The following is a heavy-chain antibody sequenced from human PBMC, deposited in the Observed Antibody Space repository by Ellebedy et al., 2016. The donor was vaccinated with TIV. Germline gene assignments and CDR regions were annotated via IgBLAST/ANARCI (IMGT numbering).Heavy chain of an antibody. J-gene: IGHJ3*02. D-gene: IGHD6-13*01. V-gene: IGHV1-46*01. Sequence: ASVKVSXXASGYTFTSYYMHWVRQAPGQGLEWMGIINPSGGSTSYAQKFQGRVIMTRDTSTSTVYMELSSLRSEDTAVYYCARLHSSWYPNDAFDIWGQGTMVTVSS. CDR1: GYTFTSYY. CDR3: ARLHSSWYPNDAFDI. CDR2: INPSGGST.